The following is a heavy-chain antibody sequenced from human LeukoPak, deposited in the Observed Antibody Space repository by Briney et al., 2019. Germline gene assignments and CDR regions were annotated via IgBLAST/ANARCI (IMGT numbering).Heavy chain of an antibody. J-gene: IGHJ4*02. D-gene: IGHD6-19*01. CDR1: GGSISSYY. Sequence: SETLSLTCTVSGGSISSYYWSWIRQPAGKGLEWIGRIYTSGSTNYNPSLKSRVTISVDTSKNQFSLKLSSVTAADTAVYYCARTGLAVAGTGFDYWGQGTLVTVSS. CDR3: ARTGLAVAGTGFDY. CDR2: IYTSGST. V-gene: IGHV4-4*07.